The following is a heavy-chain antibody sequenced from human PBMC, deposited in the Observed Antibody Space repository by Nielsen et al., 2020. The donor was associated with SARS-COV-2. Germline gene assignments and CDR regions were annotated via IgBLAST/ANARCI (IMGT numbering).Heavy chain of an antibody. Sequence: ASVKVSCKASGYSFTTYDLNWVRQATGQGLEWMGWMNPKSGYTVYAQKFQGRVTMTRNTSISTAYMELSSLRSEDTAVYYCARGLAVGATPINPWGQGTLVTVSS. J-gene: IGHJ5*02. CDR1: GYSFTTYD. CDR3: ARGLAVGATPINP. CDR2: MNPKSGYT. D-gene: IGHD2-15*01. V-gene: IGHV1-8*01.